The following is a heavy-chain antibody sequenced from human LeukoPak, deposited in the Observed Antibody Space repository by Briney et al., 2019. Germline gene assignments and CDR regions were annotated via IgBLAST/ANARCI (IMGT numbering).Heavy chain of an antibody. CDR3: ARDPGPFFYFDY. V-gene: IGHV3-66*01. J-gene: IGHJ4*02. D-gene: IGHD3-3*01. Sequence: GGSLRLSCAASGFTVRSNYMSWVRQAPGKGLEWVSVIYSGGSTYYADSVKGRFTISRDNSKNTLYLQMNSLRAEDTAVYYCARDPGPFFYFDYWGQGTLVTVSS. CDR2: IYSGGST. CDR1: GFTVRSNY.